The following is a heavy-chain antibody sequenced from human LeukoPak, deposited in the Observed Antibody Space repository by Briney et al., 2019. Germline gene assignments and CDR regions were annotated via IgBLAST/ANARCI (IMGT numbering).Heavy chain of an antibody. CDR2: LCNRGST. CDR1: GVSISSYC. CDR3: AASAVSYYVASGF. Sequence: SETLSLTCTVSGVSISSYCWSWLRQPQGQGLVWIGYLCNRGSTNYNPSLKRRVPISVATSKNQFSLRLSSVTAADTAVYFCAASAVSYYVASGFWGQGTLVTVSS. J-gene: IGHJ4*02. V-gene: IGHV4-59*08. D-gene: IGHD3-22*01.